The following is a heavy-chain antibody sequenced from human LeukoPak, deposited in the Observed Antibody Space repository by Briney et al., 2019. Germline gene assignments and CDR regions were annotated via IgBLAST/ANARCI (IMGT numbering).Heavy chain of an antibody. J-gene: IGHJ4*02. CDR2: INHSGST. Sequence: PSETLSLTCAVYGGSFSGYYWSWIRQPPGKGLEWIGEINHSGSTNYNPSLKSRVTISVDTSKNQFSLKLSSVTAADTAVYYCARGPRITMIVVVRHYFDYWGQGTLVTVSS. D-gene: IGHD3-22*01. V-gene: IGHV4-34*01. CDR1: GGSFSGYY. CDR3: ARGPRITMIVVVRHYFDY.